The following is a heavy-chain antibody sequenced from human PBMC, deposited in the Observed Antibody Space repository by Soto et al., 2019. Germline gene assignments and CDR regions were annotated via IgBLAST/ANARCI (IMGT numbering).Heavy chain of an antibody. D-gene: IGHD2-15*01. V-gene: IGHV4-39*01. J-gene: IGHJ4*02. CDR3: ASYSLPQRTDYFDY. Sequence: SETLSLTYTVSGGSVSSGSYYWSWIRQPPGKGLEWIGCIYYSGSTNYNPSLKSRVTISVDTSKNQFSLKLSSVTAADTAVYYCASYSLPQRTDYFDYWGQGTLVTVSS. CDR1: GGSVSSGSYY. CDR2: IYYSGST.